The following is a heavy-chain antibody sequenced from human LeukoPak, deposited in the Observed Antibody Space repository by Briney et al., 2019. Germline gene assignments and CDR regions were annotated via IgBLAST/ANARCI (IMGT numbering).Heavy chain of an antibody. CDR1: GFTFDDYS. CDR2: IRWYTGSI. Sequence: PGRSLTLSCAASGFTFDDYSMHWVRQPPGKGLEWVSGIRWYTGSIGYADTMKGRVTTTRDNAKNSMYLQMNSLRAEDMALYYCAKGMTTVTSSPFDYWGQGTLVTVSS. J-gene: IGHJ4*02. CDR3: AKGMTTVTSSPFDY. V-gene: IGHV3-9*03. D-gene: IGHD4-11*01.